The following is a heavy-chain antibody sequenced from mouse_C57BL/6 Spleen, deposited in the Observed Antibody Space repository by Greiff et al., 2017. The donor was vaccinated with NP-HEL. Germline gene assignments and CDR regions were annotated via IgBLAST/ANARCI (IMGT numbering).Heavy chain of an antibody. Sequence: QVQLQQPGAELVMPGASVKLSCKASGYTFTSYWMHWVKQRPGQGLEWIGEIDPSDSYTNYNQKFKGKSTLTVDKSSSTAYMQLSSLTSEDSAVYYCARWIPISDYAMDYWGQGTSVTVSS. CDR3: ARWIPISDYAMDY. CDR1: GYTFTSYW. J-gene: IGHJ4*01. D-gene: IGHD3-1*01. CDR2: IDPSDSYT. V-gene: IGHV1-69*01.